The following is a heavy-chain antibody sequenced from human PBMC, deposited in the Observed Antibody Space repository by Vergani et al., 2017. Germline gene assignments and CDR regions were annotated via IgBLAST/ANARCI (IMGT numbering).Heavy chain of an antibody. J-gene: IGHJ4*02. CDR1: GFTFSGSA. Sequence: EVQLVESGGGLVQPGGSLKLSCAASGFTFSGSAMHWVRQASGKGLEWVGRIRRKANSYATAYAASVTGRFTISRDDSKNTAYLQMNSLKTEDTAVYYCTRHDGGNSPYDCWREGTLVTVSS. V-gene: IGHV3-73*02. D-gene: IGHD4-23*01. CDR3: TRHDGGNSPYDC. CDR2: IRRKANSYAT.